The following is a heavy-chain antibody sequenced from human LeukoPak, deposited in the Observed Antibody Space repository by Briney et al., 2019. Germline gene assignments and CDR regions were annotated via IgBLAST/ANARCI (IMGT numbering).Heavy chain of an antibody. V-gene: IGHV4-61*02. D-gene: IGHD5-18*01. CDR1: GGSISSGSYY. CDR2: IYTSGST. Sequence: PSETLSLTCTVSGGSISSGSYYWSWIRQPAGKGLEWIGRIYTSGSTNYNPSLKSRVTISVDTSKNQFSLKLSSVTAADTAVYYCARDLNSYGLFDPWGQGTLVTVSS. CDR3: ARDLNSYGLFDP. J-gene: IGHJ5*02.